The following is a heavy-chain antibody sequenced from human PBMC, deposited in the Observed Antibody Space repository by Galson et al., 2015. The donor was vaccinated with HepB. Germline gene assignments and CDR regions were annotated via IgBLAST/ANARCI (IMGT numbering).Heavy chain of an antibody. CDR1: GGSITSNSYY. CDR3: ARHEPHPTADH. CDR2: IYYSGST. V-gene: IGHV4-39*01. Sequence: PLSLTCTVSGGSITSNSYYWGWIRQPPGKGLERIGRIYYSGSTYYNPSLKNRVTISADTSKNHFSLQLSSVTVADTAVYYCARHEPHPTADHWGQGTPVTVSS. J-gene: IGHJ4*02.